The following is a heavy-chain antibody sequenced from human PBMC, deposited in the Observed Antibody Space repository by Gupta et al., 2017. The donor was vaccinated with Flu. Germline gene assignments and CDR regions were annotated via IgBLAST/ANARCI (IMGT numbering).Heavy chain of an antibody. CDR1: Y. V-gene: IGHV1-2*06. CDR2: NNPNSGGT. CDR3: ARVQYCSTTGCYEPFDS. D-gene: IGHD2-2*01. J-gene: IGHJ4*02. Sequence: YIHWVRQAPGQGLEWMGRNNPNSGGTKYAQKFQGRVTMTSDTSIGTAYMELSSLRSDDTAVYYCARVQYCSTTGCYEPFDSWGQGTQVTVSS.